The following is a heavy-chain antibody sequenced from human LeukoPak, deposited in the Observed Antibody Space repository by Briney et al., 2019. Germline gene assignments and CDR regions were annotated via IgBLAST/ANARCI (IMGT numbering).Heavy chain of an antibody. D-gene: IGHD2-21*01. CDR3: AKTRGVEGAFDI. J-gene: IGHJ3*02. CDR1: GFTFSSYG. V-gene: IGHV3-30*02. Sequence: HPGGSLRLSCAASGFTFSSYGMHWVRQAPGKGLEWVAFIRYDGSNKYYADSVKGRFTVSRDNSKNTVYLQMNNLMTEDTAVYYCAKTRGVEGAFDIWGQGTRVTVSS. CDR2: IRYDGSNK.